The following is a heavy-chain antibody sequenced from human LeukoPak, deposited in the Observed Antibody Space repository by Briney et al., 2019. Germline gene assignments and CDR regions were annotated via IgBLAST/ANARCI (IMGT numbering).Heavy chain of an antibody. CDR2: TNAGNGNT. CDR3: ARTDDILTGGAFDI. CDR1: GYTFTSYA. J-gene: IGHJ3*02. V-gene: IGHV1-3*01. D-gene: IGHD3-9*01. Sequence: ASVKVSCKASGYTFTSYAMHWVRQAPGQRLEWMGWTNAGNGNTKYSQKFQGRVTITRDTSASTAYMELSSLRSEDTAVYYCARTDDILTGGAFDIWGQGTMVTVSS.